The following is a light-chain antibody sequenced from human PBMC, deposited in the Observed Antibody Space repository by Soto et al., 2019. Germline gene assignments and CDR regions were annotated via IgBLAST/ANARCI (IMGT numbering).Light chain of an antibody. CDR1: QTISSN. J-gene: IGKJ1*01. CDR3: QQYNNWPWT. CDR2: GAS. Sequence: EIVMAQSPATLSVSPGERATLSCRASQTISSNLAWYQQKPGQVPRLLIYGASTTATGIPDRFSGSGSGTEFTLTISSLQSEDFVVYYCQQYNNWPWTFGQGTKV. V-gene: IGKV3-15*01.